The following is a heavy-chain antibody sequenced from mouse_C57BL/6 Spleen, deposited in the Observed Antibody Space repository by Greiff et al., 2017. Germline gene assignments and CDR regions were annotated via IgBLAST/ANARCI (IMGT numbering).Heavy chain of an antibody. CDR2: IHPSDSDT. J-gene: IGHJ2*01. CDR1: GYTFTSYW. V-gene: IGHV1-74*01. D-gene: IGHD1-1*01. CDR3: AISSYYYGSSEYFDY. Sequence: QVQLKQPGAELVKPGASVKVSCKASGYTFTSYWMHWVKQRPGQGLEWIGRIHPSDSDTNYNQKFKGKATLTVDKSSSTAYMQLSSLTSEDSAVYYCAISSYYYGSSEYFDYWGQGTTLTVSS.